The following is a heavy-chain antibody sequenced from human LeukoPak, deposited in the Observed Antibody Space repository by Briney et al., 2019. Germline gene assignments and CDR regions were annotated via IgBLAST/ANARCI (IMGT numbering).Heavy chain of an antibody. Sequence: SVKVSCKASGGTFSSYAISWVRQAPGQGLEWMGGIIPIFGTANYAQKFQGRVTITADESTSTAYMELSSLRSEDTAVYYCARESGTIQIWPQPFGDGMDVWGQGTTVTVSS. CDR2: IIPIFGTA. D-gene: IGHD5-18*01. CDR1: GGTFSSYA. CDR3: ARESGTIQIWPQPFGDGMDV. V-gene: IGHV1-69*01. J-gene: IGHJ6*02.